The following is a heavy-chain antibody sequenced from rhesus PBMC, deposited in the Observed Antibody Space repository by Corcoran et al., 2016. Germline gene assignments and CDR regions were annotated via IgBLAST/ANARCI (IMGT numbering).Heavy chain of an antibody. J-gene: IGHJ4*01. V-gene: IGHV4-165*01. CDR3: ARDYSGRVIDY. D-gene: IGHD6-25*01. CDR2: NNVRIGRT. Sequence: QVQLQESGPGLVKPSETLSLTCAVSGGSFSGYYWGWIRQPPGKGLEWIGYNNVRIGRTDYTPSLKSRVTISTDTSKNQFSLKLSSVTAADTAVYYCARDYSGRVIDYWGQGVLVTVSS. CDR1: GGSFSGYY.